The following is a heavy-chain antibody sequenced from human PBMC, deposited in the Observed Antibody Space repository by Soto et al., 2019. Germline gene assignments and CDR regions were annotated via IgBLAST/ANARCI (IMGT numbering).Heavy chain of an antibody. D-gene: IGHD4-17*01. CDR2: ISSSSTTSTST. CDR1: GFTFSDYY. Sequence: QVQLVESGGGVVKPGGSLRLSCAASGFTFSDYYMNWIRQAPGKGLEWVSYISSSSTTSTSTNYADSVKGRFTISRDNAKNSMYLQMNSLRAEDTAVYYCARARGYHGDFSPFDPWGQGTLVTVSA. CDR3: ARARGYHGDFSPFDP. J-gene: IGHJ5*02. V-gene: IGHV3-11*06.